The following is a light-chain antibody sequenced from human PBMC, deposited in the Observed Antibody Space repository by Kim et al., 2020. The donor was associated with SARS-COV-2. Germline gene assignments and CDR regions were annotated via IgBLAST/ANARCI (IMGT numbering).Light chain of an antibody. CDR1: QSISSW. CDR2: DAS. J-gene: IGKJ1*01. CDR3: QQYNSYPWT. V-gene: IGKV1-5*01. Sequence: DIQMTQSPSTLSASVGDRVTITCRASQSISSWLAWYQQKPGKAPKLLIYDASSLESGVPSRFSGSGSGTEVTLTINSLQPDDFATYFCQQYNSYPWTFGQGTKVDIK.